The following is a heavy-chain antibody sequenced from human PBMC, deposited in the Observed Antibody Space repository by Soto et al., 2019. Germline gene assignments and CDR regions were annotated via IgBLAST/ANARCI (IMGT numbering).Heavy chain of an antibody. CDR1: GYTFTDYD. Sequence: QVQLVQSGAEVKKPGASVKVSCKASGYTFTDYDISWVRQAPGQGLEWMGRISAYNGNTNYAQKLQGRGTMTTDTHTNTAYMELRSLRSDDTAVYYCATGGALVKYGSGSYLVYWGQGTLVTVSS. V-gene: IGHV1-18*01. CDR3: ATGGALVKYGSGSYLVY. CDR2: ISAYNGNT. J-gene: IGHJ4*02. D-gene: IGHD3-10*01.